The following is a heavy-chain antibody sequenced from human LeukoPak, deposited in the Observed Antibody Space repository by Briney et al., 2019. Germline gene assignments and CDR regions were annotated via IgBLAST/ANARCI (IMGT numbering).Heavy chain of an antibody. D-gene: IGHD3-22*01. CDR1: GFTVSSNS. V-gene: IGHV3-53*01. Sequence: GGSLRLSCTVSGFTVSSNSMSWVRQAPGKGLEWVSFIYSDNTHYSDSVKGRFTISRDNSKNTLYLQMNSLRAEDTAVYYCAKEGYYDSSGPLDYWGQGTLVTVSS. J-gene: IGHJ4*02. CDR3: AKEGYYDSSGPLDY. CDR2: IYSDNT.